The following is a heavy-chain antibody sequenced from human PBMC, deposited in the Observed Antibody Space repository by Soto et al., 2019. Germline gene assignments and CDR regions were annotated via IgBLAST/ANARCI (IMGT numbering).Heavy chain of an antibody. CDR2: INGGTGNV. J-gene: IGHJ6*02. CDR1: GYTFNIYG. D-gene: IGHD2-2*02. CDR3: ARATIPSQPKGLDV. Sequence: QVQLVQSGAEMKKPGASVKVSCKSSGYTFNIYGIHWLRQAPGQSLEWMGWINGGTGNVEYSQRFQDRFIISRDPSASTDYMEVSRLTFDDTAIYRCARATIPSQPKGLDVWGQGTAVIVSS. V-gene: IGHV1-3*01.